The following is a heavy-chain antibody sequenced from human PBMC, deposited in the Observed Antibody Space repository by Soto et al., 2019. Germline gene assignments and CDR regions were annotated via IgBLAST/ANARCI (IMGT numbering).Heavy chain of an antibody. CDR3: APQKPGIAAAGTPDLDY. CDR1: GGSVSSGSYY. V-gene: IGHV4-61*01. D-gene: IGHD6-13*01. Sequence: PSETPSLTCTVSGGSVSSGSYYWSWIRQPPGKGLEWIGYIYYSGSTNYNPSLKSRVTISVDTSKNQFSLKLSSVTAADTAVYYCAPQKPGIAAAGTPDLDYWGQGTLVTVSS. J-gene: IGHJ4*02. CDR2: IYYSGST.